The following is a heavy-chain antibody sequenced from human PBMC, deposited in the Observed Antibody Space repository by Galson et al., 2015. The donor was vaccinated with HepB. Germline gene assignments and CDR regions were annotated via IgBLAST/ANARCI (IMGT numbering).Heavy chain of an antibody. CDR2: ISYDGSNK. Sequence: SLRLSCAASGFTFSSYGMHWVRQAPGKGLEWVAVISYDGSNKYYADSVKGRFTISRDNSKNTLYLQMNSLRAEDTAVYYCAKDLGHGPGMDVWGKGTTVTVSS. V-gene: IGHV3-30*18. CDR3: AKDLGHGPGMDV. J-gene: IGHJ6*04. CDR1: GFTFSSYG. D-gene: IGHD3/OR15-3a*01.